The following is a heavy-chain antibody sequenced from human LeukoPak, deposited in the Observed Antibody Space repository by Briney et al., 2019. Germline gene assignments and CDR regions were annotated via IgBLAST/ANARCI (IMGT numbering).Heavy chain of an antibody. J-gene: IGHJ3*02. CDR3: ARVRPPGAFDI. CDR1: GFTFSSYA. CDR2: ISYDGSNK. V-gene: IGHV3-30-3*01. Sequence: GGSLRLSCAASGFTFSSYAMHWVRQAPGKGLEWVAVISYDGSNKYYADSVKGRFTISRDNSKNTLYLQMSSLRAEDTAVYYCARVRPPGAFDIWGQGTMVTVSS.